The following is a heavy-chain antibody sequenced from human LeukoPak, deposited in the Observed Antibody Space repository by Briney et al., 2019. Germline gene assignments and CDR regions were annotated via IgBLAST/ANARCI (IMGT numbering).Heavy chain of an antibody. D-gene: IGHD3-22*01. CDR1: GGSVSSGVYY. CDR2: IYYSEST. J-gene: IGHJ6*02. Sequence: PSQTLSLTCTVSGGSVSSGVYYWGWIRQPPGKGLEWIGSIYYSESTYYNPSLKSRVTISVDTSKNQFSLKLNSVTAADTAVYYCARRPGSSAYPHYFGMDVWGQGTSVTVSS. V-gene: IGHV4-39*01. CDR3: ARRPGSSAYPHYFGMDV.